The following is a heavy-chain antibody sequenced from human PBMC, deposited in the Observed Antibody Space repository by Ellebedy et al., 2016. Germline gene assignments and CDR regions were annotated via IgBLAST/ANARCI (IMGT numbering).Heavy chain of an antibody. Sequence: SETLSLTCNVSGGSVSSDYWNWIRRPPGKELEWIGYVFHTGTTNYNPSLKSRVTMSVDTSKSQFSLRLTPVTAADTAVYYCAKWNGGWYAFDVWGQGTMVTVSS. CDR2: VFHTGTT. J-gene: IGHJ3*01. D-gene: IGHD6-19*01. V-gene: IGHV4-59*02. CDR3: AKWNGGWYAFDV. CDR1: GGSVSSDY.